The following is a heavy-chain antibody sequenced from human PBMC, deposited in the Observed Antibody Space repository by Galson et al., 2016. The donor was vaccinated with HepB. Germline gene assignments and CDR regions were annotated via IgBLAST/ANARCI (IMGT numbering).Heavy chain of an antibody. D-gene: IGHD2-15*01. V-gene: IGHV3-7*04. CDR3: ARDRSPAQANTWYDALDI. CDR2: INQNGGRT. J-gene: IGHJ3*02. CDR1: RLTFSTYW. Sequence: SLRLSCAASRLTFSTYWMTWVRQAPGNGLEWVANINQNGGRTNYVDSVKGRFTISRDNAKNSLYLQRNSLRPEDTALYYCARDRSPAQANTWYDALDIWGQGTLVTVSS.